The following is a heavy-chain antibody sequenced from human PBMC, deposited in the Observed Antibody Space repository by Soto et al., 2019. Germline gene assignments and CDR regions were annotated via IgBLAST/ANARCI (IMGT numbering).Heavy chain of an antibody. CDR2: IYHSGST. Sequence: QVQLQEPGPGLVKPSGTLSLTCAVSGGSISSSNWWRWVRQPPGKGQVWIGGIYHSGSTNYNPSLKSRVTKAVDNSKNLVALKRSSVTAADTAVYYCARAIVATIKVDDWFDPCGQGTLGTGSS. D-gene: IGHD5-12*01. CDR1: GGSISSSNW. J-gene: IGHJ5*02. CDR3: ARAIVATIKVDDWFDP. V-gene: IGHV4-4*02.